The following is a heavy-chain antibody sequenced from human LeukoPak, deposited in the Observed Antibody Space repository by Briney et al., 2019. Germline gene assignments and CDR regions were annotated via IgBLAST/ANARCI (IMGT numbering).Heavy chain of an antibody. CDR1: GYTFTGYY. J-gene: IGHJ4*02. D-gene: IGHD2-15*01. CDR2: INPNSGGT. V-gene: IGHV1-2*02. CDR3: AREIPVYCSGGSCYL. Sequence: ASVKVSCKASGYTFTGYYMHWVRQAPGQGLEWMGWINPNSGGTNYAQKFQGRVTMTRDTSISTACMELSRLRSDDTAVYYCAREIPVYCSGGSCYLWGQGTLVTVSS.